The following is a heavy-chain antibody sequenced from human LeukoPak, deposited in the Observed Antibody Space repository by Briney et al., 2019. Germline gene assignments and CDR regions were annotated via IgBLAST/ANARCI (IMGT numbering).Heavy chain of an antibody. Sequence: WASVKVSCKASGYTFTGYYMHWVRQAPGQGLEWMGRINPNSGGTNYAQKVQGRVTMTRDTSISTAYMELSRLRSDDTAVYYCARDHRLHLGELSLEYNGFDPWGQGTLVTVSS. V-gene: IGHV1-2*06. CDR2: INPNSGGT. CDR3: ARDHRLHLGELSLEYNGFDP. D-gene: IGHD3-16*02. CDR1: GYTFTGYY. J-gene: IGHJ5*02.